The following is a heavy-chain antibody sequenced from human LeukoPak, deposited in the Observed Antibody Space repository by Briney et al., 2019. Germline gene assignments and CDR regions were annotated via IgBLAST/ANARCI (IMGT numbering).Heavy chain of an antibody. V-gene: IGHV3-48*04. J-gene: IGHJ3*02. Sequence: GGSLRLSCAASGFTFSSYSMNWVRQAPGKGLEWVSYISSSSSTIYYADSVKGRFTISRDNAKNSLYLQMNSLRAEDTAVYYCASSIVYRSSTSCYGAYAFDIWGQGTMVTVSS. CDR1: GFTFSSYS. CDR3: ASSIVYRSSTSCYGAYAFDI. CDR2: ISSSSSTI. D-gene: IGHD2-2*01.